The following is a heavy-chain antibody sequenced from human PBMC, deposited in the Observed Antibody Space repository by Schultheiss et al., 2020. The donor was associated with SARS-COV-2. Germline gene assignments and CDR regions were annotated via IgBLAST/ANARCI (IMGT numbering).Heavy chain of an antibody. CDR1: GYSISSGYY. D-gene: IGHD6-13*01. Sequence: SETLSLTCTVSGYSISSGYYWGWIRQPPGKGLEWIGSIYHSGSTYYNPSLKSRVTISVDTSKNQFSLKLSSVTAADTAVYYCARERISAAAVTWGQGTLVTVSS. V-gene: IGHV4-38-2*02. J-gene: IGHJ5*02. CDR2: IYHSGST. CDR3: ARERISAAAVT.